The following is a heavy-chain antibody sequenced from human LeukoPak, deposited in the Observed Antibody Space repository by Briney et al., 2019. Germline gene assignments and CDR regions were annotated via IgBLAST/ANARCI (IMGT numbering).Heavy chain of an antibody. CDR3: ARATKGVRRYFDWSRPYYFDY. CDR2: ISSSSSYI. J-gene: IGHJ4*02. CDR1: GFTFSSYS. V-gene: IGHV3-21*04. Sequence: GGSLRLSCAASGFTFSSYSMNWVRQAPGKGLEWVSSISSSSSYIYYADSVKGRFTISRDNAKNSLYLQMNSLRAEDTAVYYCARATKGVRRYFDWSRPYYFDYWGQGTLVTVSS. D-gene: IGHD3-9*01.